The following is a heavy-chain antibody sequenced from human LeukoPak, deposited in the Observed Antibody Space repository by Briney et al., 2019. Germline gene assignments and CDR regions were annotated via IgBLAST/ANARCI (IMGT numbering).Heavy chain of an antibody. V-gene: IGHV4-4*07. CDR3: ARRYDYVWGSYRYPPAHFDY. D-gene: IGHD3-16*02. CDR2: ISSSGST. Sequence: SETLSLTCNVSGASISDYYWSWIRQPAGKGLEWIGRISSSGSTNYNPSLKSRVTISVDTSKNQFSLKLSSVTAADPAVYYCARRYDYVWGSYRYPPAHFDYWGQGTLVTVSS. CDR1: GASISDYY. J-gene: IGHJ4*02.